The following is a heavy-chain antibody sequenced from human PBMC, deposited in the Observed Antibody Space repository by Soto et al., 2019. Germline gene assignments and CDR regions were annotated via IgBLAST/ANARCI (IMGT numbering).Heavy chain of an antibody. J-gene: IGHJ4*02. CDR1: GESIVGLPD. V-gene: IGHV4-59*13. CDR2: IYHSDTT. D-gene: IGHD1-26*01. CDR3: ARSQFGSFCRKYFDS. Sequence: QVQLQESGPGLVKPSGTLSLTCSVSGESIVGLPDWNWIRQSPGQGLEWLGHIYHSDTTTYNPSFKSRVSMSVDTSKYQFSLTLNSVTTADTAVYYCARSQFGSFCRKYFDSWGPGIRVAVSS.